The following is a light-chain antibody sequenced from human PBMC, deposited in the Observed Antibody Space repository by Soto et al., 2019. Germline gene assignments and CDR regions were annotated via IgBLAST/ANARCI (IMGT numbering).Light chain of an antibody. V-gene: IGKV3-15*01. CDR3: HQYEHWPHP. CDR1: LSISSN. CDR2: RAS. J-gene: IGKJ1*01. Sequence: VMTKSPATMSGSPGERATLSCMASLSISSNLACYQQKLGQAPKLLIYRASTRATGIPARFSGSGSGTEFTLTISRLQSYEFSLSYCHQYEHWPHPFGQGTKVEI.